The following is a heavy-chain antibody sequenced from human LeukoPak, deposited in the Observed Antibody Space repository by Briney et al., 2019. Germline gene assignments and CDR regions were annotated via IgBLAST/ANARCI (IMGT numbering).Heavy chain of an antibody. V-gene: IGHV1-18*01. Sequence: ASVKVSCKASGYTFTSYGISWVRQAPGQGLEWMGWISAYNGNTNYAQKLQGRVTMTTDTSTSTAYMELRSLRSDDTAVYYCARVAGYCSSTSCPMGWFDPWGQGTLVTVSS. CDR1: GYTFTSYG. J-gene: IGHJ5*02. D-gene: IGHD2-2*01. CDR3: ARVAGYCSSTSCPMGWFDP. CDR2: ISAYNGNT.